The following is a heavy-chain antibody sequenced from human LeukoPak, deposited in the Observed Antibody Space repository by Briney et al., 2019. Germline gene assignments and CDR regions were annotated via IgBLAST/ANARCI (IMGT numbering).Heavy chain of an antibody. CDR1: GFTVSSTY. D-gene: IGHD6-19*01. V-gene: IGHV3-53*04. J-gene: IGHJ4*02. CDR2: IYSGSSST. CDR3: ARVGSGWYDFDY. Sequence: GGSLRLSRAASGFTVSSTYMSWVRQAPGKGLEWVSVIYSGSSSTYYTDSVKGRFTISRHNSKNTLYLQMNSLSAEDTAVYSCARVGSGWYDFDYWGQGTLVTVSS.